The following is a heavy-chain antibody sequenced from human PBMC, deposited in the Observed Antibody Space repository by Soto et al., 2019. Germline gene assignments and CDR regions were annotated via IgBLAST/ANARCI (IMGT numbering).Heavy chain of an antibody. J-gene: IGHJ6*02. CDR2: ISPSTSHI. D-gene: IGHD2-15*01. CDR3: SGCSGGACHQHYGMDV. CDR1: GFTFSSCT. Sequence: EVHLVESGGGLVKPGGSLRLSCAVSGFTFSSCTMNWVRQAPGKGLEWVSSISPSTSHIYYADSVKGRFTISRDNAKNSPFLQMNSLRAEDTAVYYCSGCSGGACHQHYGMDVWGQGTTVTVSS. V-gene: IGHV3-21*01.